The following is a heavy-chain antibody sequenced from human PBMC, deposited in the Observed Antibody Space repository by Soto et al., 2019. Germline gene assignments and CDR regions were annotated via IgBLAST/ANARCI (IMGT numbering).Heavy chain of an antibody. CDR1: DGSISTYY. V-gene: IGHV4-4*07. CDR2: IDASGST. Sequence: SETLSLTCTVYDGSISTYYCNWIRQPAGKGLEWIGRIDASGSTDYDPSLKSRVTMSVDTSKNQFSLRLSSVTAADTAVYYCARGGHDFWSGPFDYWGQGAQVTVSS. CDR3: ARGGHDFWSGPFDY. D-gene: IGHD3-3*01. J-gene: IGHJ4*02.